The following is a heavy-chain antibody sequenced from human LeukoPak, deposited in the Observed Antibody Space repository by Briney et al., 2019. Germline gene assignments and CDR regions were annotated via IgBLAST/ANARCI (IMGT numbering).Heavy chain of an antibody. CDR3: ARDSSYTTGWPFDY. J-gene: IGHJ4*02. CDR2: VNDSGST. Sequence: SETLSLTCAVYGGSFSAYYWSWIRQSPGKGLEWIGEVNDSGSTNYNPSLKSRVAISVDTSKNQFSLKLSSVTAADTAVYYCARDSSYTTGWPFDYWGQGTLVTVSS. V-gene: IGHV4-34*01. D-gene: IGHD6-25*01. CDR1: GGSFSAYY.